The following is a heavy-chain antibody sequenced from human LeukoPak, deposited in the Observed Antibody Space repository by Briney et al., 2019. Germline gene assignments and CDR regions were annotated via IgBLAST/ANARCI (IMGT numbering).Heavy chain of an antibody. CDR3: ARDSPGDSSGWYARYYGMDV. D-gene: IGHD6-19*01. V-gene: IGHV1-18*01. CDR2: ISAYNGNT. CDR1: GYTFTSYG. Sequence: ASVKVSCKASGYTFTSYGISWVRQAPGQGLEWMGWISAYNGNTNYAQKLQGRVTMTTDTSTSTAYMELRSLRSDDTAVYYCARDSPGDSSGWYARYYGMDVWGQGTTVTVSS. J-gene: IGHJ6*02.